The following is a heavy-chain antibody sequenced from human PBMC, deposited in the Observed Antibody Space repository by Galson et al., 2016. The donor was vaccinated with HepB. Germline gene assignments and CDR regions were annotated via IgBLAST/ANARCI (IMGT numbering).Heavy chain of an antibody. D-gene: IGHD1-14*01. CDR1: GGSLSRNG. Sequence: SVKVSCKASGGSLSRNGVSWVRQAPGQGLEWMGGTIPMSGMAKYAQKFQGRVTITADRSTSTAYMDLSSLRFEDTAMYFCARPLPPRWNQFRGQLPDAFDIWGQGTMVTVSS. J-gene: IGHJ3*02. V-gene: IGHV1-69*10. CDR2: TIPMSGMA. CDR3: ARPLPPRWNQFRGQLPDAFDI.